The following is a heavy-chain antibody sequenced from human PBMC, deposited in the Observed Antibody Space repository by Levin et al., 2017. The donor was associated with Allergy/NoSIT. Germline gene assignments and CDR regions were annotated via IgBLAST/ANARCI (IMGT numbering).Heavy chain of an antibody. CDR2: ISSSSSYT. Sequence: AGGSLRLSCAASGFTFSDYYMSWIRQAPGKGLEWVSYISSSSSYTNYADSVKGRFTISRDNAKNSLYLQMNSLRAEDTAVYYCARVQVDSGWYQTHAFDIWGQGTMVTVSS. V-gene: IGHV3-11*05. CDR1: GFTFSDYY. J-gene: IGHJ3*02. D-gene: IGHD6-19*01. CDR3: ARVQVDSGWYQTHAFDI.